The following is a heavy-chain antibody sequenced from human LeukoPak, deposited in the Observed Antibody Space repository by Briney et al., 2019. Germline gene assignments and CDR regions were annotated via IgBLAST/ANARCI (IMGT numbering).Heavy chain of an antibody. CDR3: ARALDNGHAFDI. CDR1: VYTFIPSG. D-gene: IGHD4-17*01. J-gene: IGHJ3*02. Sequence: ASVKVSCTGSVYTFIPSGISWVRQAPVQGLEWMGWISTYNGNTKYTQKVQGRVTLTTDTSTSTAYMELRSLRSDDTAVYYCARALDNGHAFDIWGQGTMVTVSS. V-gene: IGHV1-18*01. CDR2: ISTYNGNT.